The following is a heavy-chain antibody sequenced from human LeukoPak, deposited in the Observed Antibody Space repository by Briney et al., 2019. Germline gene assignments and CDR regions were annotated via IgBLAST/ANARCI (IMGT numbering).Heavy chain of an antibody. V-gene: IGHV4-59*01. J-gene: IGHJ4*02. CDR3: ARESSSGQYNFDY. Sequence: SETLSLTCTVSGGSISSYYWSWIRQPPGKGLEWIGYIYYSGSTNYNPSLKSRVTISVDTSKNQFSLKLSSVTAADTAVYYCARESSSGQYNFDYWGQGTLVTVSS. CDR2: IYYSGST. D-gene: IGHD6-19*01. CDR1: GGSISSYY.